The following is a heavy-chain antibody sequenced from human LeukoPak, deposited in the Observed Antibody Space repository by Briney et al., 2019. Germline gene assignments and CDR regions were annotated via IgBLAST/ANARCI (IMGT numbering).Heavy chain of an antibody. CDR1: GFTLSDYY. Sequence: GGSLRLSCAASGFTLSDYYMSWIRQAPGKGLEWVSYISSSGSTIYYADSVKGRFTISRDNAKNSLYLQMNSLRAEDTAVYYCARVRARFRAFDIWGQGTMVTVSS. CDR2: ISSSGSTI. J-gene: IGHJ3*02. V-gene: IGHV3-11*04. CDR3: ARVRARFRAFDI. D-gene: IGHD3-16*01.